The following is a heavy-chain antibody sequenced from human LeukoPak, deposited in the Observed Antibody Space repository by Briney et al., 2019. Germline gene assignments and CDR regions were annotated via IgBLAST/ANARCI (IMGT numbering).Heavy chain of an antibody. CDR3: ARDHEGYCSSTSCYNYYYGMDV. D-gene: IGHD2-2*02. J-gene: IGHJ6*02. CDR2: ISYDGSNK. Sequence: GGSLRLSCAASGFTFSSYWMSWVRQAPGKGLEWVAVISYDGSNKYYADSVKGRFTISRDNSKNTLYLQMNSLRAEDTAVYYCARDHEGYCSSTSCYNYYYGMDVWGQGTTVTVSS. V-gene: IGHV3-30-3*01. CDR1: GFTFSSYW.